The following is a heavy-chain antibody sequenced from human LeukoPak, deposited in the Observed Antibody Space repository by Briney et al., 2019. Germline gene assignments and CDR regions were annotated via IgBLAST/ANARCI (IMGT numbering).Heavy chain of an antibody. Sequence: GGSLRLSCAASGFTFSSYAMAWVRHAPGKGLEWVSTLTGSGASTYYADSVKGRFTISRDNSKNTLYLQMNSLRAEDTAVYYCAKDYFLIDYWGQGTLVTVSS. V-gene: IGHV3-23*01. CDR3: AKDYFLIDY. D-gene: IGHD3-10*01. J-gene: IGHJ4*02. CDR2: LTGSGAST. CDR1: GFTFSSYA.